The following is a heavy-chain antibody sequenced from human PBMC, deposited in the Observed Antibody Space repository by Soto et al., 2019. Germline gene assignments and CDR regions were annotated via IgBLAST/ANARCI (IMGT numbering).Heavy chain of an antibody. CDR2: IYYSGST. J-gene: IGHJ4*02. CDR3: ARESHMGVYSSGWYGRGGYYFDY. D-gene: IGHD6-19*01. V-gene: IGHV4-59*01. CDR1: GGSISSYY. Sequence: SETLSLTCTVSGGSISSYYWSWTRQPPGKGLEWIGYIYYSGSTNYNPSLKSRVTISVDTSKNQFSLKLSSVTAADTAVYYCARESHMGVYSSGWYGRGGYYFDYWGQGTLVTVSS.